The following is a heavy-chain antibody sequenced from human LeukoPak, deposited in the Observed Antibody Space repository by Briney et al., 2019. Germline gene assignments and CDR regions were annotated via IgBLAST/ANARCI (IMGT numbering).Heavy chain of an antibody. J-gene: IGHJ4*02. V-gene: IGHV1-18*01. D-gene: IGHD2-8*02. CDR3: ATDTSYRWYDTFGEY. CDR2: ISASNGNT. Sequence: PSVKVSCKASGYTFTSYGISWVRQAPGQGLEWMGWISASNGNTDYAQTFQGRVTITTDTSTTTAYMELRSLRSDDTAVYYCATDTSYRWYDTFGEYWGQGTLVTVSS. CDR1: GYTFTSYG.